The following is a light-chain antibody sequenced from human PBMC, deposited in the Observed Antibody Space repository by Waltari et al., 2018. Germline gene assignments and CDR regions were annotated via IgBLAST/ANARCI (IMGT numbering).Light chain of an antibody. CDR2: WAS. CDR1: QSVLHRNSNKNF. CDR3: HHTYSSPS. V-gene: IGKV4-1*01. Sequence: DIVMTQSPDSLAVSLGERATINCKSRQSVLHRNSNKNFLTLYQQKPGQPPKVLIYWASTRESGVPDRFSGSGSGSDFTLTINSLQAEDVAVYYCHHTYSSPSFGQGTKLEI. J-gene: IGKJ2*01.